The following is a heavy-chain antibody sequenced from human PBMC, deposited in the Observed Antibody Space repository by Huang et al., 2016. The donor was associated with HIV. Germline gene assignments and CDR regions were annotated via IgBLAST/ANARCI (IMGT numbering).Heavy chain of an antibody. CDR1: GGSFSGYY. CDR3: ARRYNSRRDY. V-gene: IGHV4-34*02. Sequence: QVQLEQWGAGLLKASETLSLTCAVYGGSFSGYYWNWPRQAPGKGLEWVGEINHSGNTNYNPSLKSRVNMSVETSKSQFSLYLTSLSAADTGTYFCARRYNSRRDYWGRGTLVTVHS. D-gene: IGHD3-22*01. CDR2: INHSGNT. J-gene: IGHJ4*02.